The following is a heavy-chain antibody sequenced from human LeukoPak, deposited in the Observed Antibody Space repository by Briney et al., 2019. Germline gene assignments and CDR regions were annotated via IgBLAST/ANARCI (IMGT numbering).Heavy chain of an antibody. Sequence: SETLSLTCTVSGGSISSYYWSWIRQPPGKGLEWIGYIYYSGSTNYNPSLKSRVTISVDTSKNQFSLKLSSVTAADTAVYYCARGRYSSGWYPSYYYMDVWGKGTTVTVSS. J-gene: IGHJ6*03. CDR1: GGSISSYY. CDR2: IYYSGST. D-gene: IGHD6-19*01. V-gene: IGHV4-59*01. CDR3: ARGRYSSGWYPSYYYMDV.